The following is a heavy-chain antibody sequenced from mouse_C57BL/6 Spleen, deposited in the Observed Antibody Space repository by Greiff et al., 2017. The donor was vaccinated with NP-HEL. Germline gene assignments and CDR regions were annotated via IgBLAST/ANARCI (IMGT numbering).Heavy chain of an antibody. V-gene: IGHV1-15*01. CDR3: TRSSYRYYAMDY. D-gene: IGHD2-10*01. CDR1: GYTFTDYE. J-gene: IGHJ4*01. CDR2: IDPETGGT. Sequence: QVQLQQSGAELVRPGASVTLSCKASGYTFTDYEMHWVKQTPVHGLEWIGAIDPETGGTAYNQKFKGKAILTADKSSSTAYMELRSLTSEDSAVYYCTRSSYRYYAMDYWGQGTSVTVSS.